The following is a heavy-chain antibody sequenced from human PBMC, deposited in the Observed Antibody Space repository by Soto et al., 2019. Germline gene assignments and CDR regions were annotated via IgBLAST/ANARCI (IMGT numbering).Heavy chain of an antibody. CDR3: ASGLRAVAGTEWFDP. CDR1: GGSISCGGYY. V-gene: IGHV4-31*03. J-gene: IGHJ5*02. Sequence: SETLSLTCTVSGGSISCGGYYWSWIRQHPGKGLEWIGYIYYSGSTYYNPSLKSRVTISVDTSKNQFSLKLSSVTAADTAVYYCASGLRAVAGTEWFDPWGQGTLVTVSS. CDR2: IYYSGST. D-gene: IGHD6-19*01.